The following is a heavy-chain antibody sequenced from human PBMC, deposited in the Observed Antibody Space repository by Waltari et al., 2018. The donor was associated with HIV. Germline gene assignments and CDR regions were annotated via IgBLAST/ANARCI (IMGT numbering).Heavy chain of an antibody. CDR3: AREYDFWSGGYHYYGMDV. CDR2: INVGNYNT. D-gene: IGHD3-3*01. J-gene: IGHJ6*02. V-gene: IGHV1-3*01. Sequence: QVQLVQSGAVVKKPGASVRISCETSGYTFISYALHLVRQAPGQRPEWMGWINVGNYNTKYSQKFQDRVTITGDTSASTGYLDLSSLTSEDTAVYFCAREYDFWSGGYHYYGMDVWGQGTTVTVSS. CDR1: GYTFISYA.